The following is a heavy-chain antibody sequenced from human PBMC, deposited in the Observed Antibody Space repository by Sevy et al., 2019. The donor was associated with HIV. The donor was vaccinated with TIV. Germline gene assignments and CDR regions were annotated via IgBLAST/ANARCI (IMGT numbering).Heavy chain of an antibody. CDR3: ARDGIAARLGLDY. D-gene: IGHD6-6*01. Sequence: GGSLRLSCAASGFTFSSSAMHWVRQAPGKGLEWVALISYDASNIFYADSVKGRFTISRDNSKNTLYLQMNSLRVEDTAVYYCARDGIAARLGLDYWGQEPWSPSPQ. CDR1: GFTFSSSA. V-gene: IGHV3-30-3*01. J-gene: IGHJ4*01. CDR2: ISYDASNI.